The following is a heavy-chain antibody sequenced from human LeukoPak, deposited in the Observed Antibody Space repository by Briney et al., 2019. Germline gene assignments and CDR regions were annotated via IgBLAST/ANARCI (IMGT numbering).Heavy chain of an antibody. Sequence: PSETLSLTCTVSGGSISSGGYYWSWIRQPPGKGLEWIGYIYHSGSTCYNPSLKSRVTISVDRSKNQFSLKLSSVTAADTAVYYCARDRLTAAAGPRHWYFDLWGRGTLVTVSS. CDR3: ARDRLTAAAGPRHWYFDL. CDR2: IYHSGST. D-gene: IGHD6-13*01. CDR1: GGSISSGGYY. J-gene: IGHJ2*01. V-gene: IGHV4-30-2*01.